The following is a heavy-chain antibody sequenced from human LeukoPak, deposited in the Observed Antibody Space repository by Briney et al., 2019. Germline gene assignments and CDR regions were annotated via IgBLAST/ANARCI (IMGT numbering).Heavy chain of an antibody. CDR2: IHYSGST. J-gene: IGHJ5*02. Sequence: SETLSLTCTVSDGSISSYYWSWVRQPPGKGLEWIGHIHYSGSTNYNSSLKSRVTISVDTSKIQFFLKLSSVTAADTAVYYCARERLPGVTTVTRWFDPWGQGTLVTVSS. CDR1: DGSISSYY. D-gene: IGHD4-17*01. CDR3: ARERLPGVTTVTRWFDP. V-gene: IGHV4-59*01.